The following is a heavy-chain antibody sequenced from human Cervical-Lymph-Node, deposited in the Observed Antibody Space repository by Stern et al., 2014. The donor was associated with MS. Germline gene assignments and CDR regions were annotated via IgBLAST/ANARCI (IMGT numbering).Heavy chain of an antibody. CDR2: IYCDDDK. J-gene: IGHJ5*02. Sequence: QVTLRESGPTLVKPTQTLTLTCTFSGFSLTTPGAGVVWIRQPPGKALEWLALIYCDDDKRYSPSLKLRLTITKDTSKNQVVLTLTNIDPVDTATYYCARRRSAITGATPPNYFDPWGQGTLVAVSS. CDR3: ARRRSAITGATPPNYFDP. CDR1: GFSLTTPGAG. V-gene: IGHV2-5*02. D-gene: IGHD1-20*01.